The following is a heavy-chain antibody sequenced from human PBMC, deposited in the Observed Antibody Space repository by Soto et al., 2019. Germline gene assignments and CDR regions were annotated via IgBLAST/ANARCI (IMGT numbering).Heavy chain of an antibody. V-gene: IGHV3-49*03. D-gene: IGHD4-17*01. CDR1: GFTFGDYA. CDR3: TRVLTTVTSGY. Sequence: GGSLRLSCTTSGFTFGDYAMSWFRQVPGKGLEWISFIRSKDYGGTTEYAASVKGRFTISRDDSKGIAYLQMNSLKTEDTAVYYCTRVLTTVTSGYWGQGTLVIVSS. J-gene: IGHJ4*02. CDR2: IRSKDYGGTT.